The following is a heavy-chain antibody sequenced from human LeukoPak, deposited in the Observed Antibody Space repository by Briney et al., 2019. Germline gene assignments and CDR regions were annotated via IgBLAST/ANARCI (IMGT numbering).Heavy chain of an antibody. Sequence: GGSLRLSCAASGFTFRNYWMHWIRQAPGKGLVWVSRIKGDGSHTIYADSVKGRFTISRDNAKNTLYLQMNSLRAEDTAVYYCAKDSIVDTVDYWGQGTLVTVSS. J-gene: IGHJ4*02. D-gene: IGHD5-18*01. CDR1: GFTFRNYW. CDR3: AKDSIVDTVDY. CDR2: IKGDGSHT. V-gene: IGHV3-74*01.